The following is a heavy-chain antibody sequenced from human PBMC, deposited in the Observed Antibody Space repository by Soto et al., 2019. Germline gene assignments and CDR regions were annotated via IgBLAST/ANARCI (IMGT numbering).Heavy chain of an antibody. D-gene: IGHD1-26*01. Sequence: ETLSLTCTVSGGSISSSSYYWGWIRQPPGKGLEWIGSIYYSGSTYYNPSLKSRVTISVDTSKNQFSLKLSSVTAADTAVYYCARRIGSGTYYFDYWGQGTLVTVSS. CDR2: IYYSGST. J-gene: IGHJ4*02. V-gene: IGHV4-39*01. CDR3: ARRIGSGTYYFDY. CDR1: GGSISSSSYY.